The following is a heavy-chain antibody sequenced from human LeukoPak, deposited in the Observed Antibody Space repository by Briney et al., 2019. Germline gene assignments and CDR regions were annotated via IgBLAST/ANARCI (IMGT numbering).Heavy chain of an antibody. CDR2: INSDGSST. V-gene: IGHV3-74*01. D-gene: IGHD5-18*01. Sequence: GGSLRLSGAASGFTFSSYLMHWVRQTPGMGLVWVSRINSDGSSTSYADSVKGRFTISRDNAKNTLYLQMNSLRAEDTAVYYCASLRTAMITLDYWGQGTLVTVSS. CDR1: GFTFSSYL. J-gene: IGHJ4*02. CDR3: ASLRTAMITLDY.